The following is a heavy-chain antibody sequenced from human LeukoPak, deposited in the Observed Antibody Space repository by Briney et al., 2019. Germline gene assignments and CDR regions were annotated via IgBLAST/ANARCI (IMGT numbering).Heavy chain of an antibody. CDR3: ARALGSGYSMNFDQ. V-gene: IGHV5-51*01. Sequence: GESLKISCQGSGYNFTYWIGWVRQKPGKGLEWMGIIFPRDSDTIYSPSFQGQVSISADKSISTAYLQWSNLKASDSAIYYCARALGSGYSMNFDQWGQGTLVTVSS. J-gene: IGHJ4*02. CDR1: GYNFTYW. D-gene: IGHD3-10*01. CDR2: IFPRDSDT.